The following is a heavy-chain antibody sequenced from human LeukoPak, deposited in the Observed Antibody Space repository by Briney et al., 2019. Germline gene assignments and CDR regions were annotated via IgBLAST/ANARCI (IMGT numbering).Heavy chain of an antibody. CDR2: IYTSGST. CDR1: GGSISSGSYY. J-gene: IGHJ3*02. Sequence: SETLSLTCTVSGGSISSGSYYWSWIRQPAGKGLEWIGRIYTSGSTNYNPSLKSRVTISVDTSKNQFSLKLSSVTAADTAVYYCARAKDIVVVPHAFDIWGQGTMVTVSS. D-gene: IGHD2-2*01. CDR3: ARAKDIVVVPHAFDI. V-gene: IGHV4-61*02.